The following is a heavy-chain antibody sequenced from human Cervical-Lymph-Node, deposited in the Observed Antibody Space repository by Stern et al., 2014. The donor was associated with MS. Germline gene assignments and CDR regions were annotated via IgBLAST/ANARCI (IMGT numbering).Heavy chain of an antibody. CDR1: GFTFSSYG. V-gene: IGHV3-33*01. D-gene: IGHD3-10*01. Sequence: QVQLVESGGGVVQPWRSLRLSCAASGFTFSSYGMHWVRQAPGKGLEWGALIWYDGSNKYYADSVKGRFPISRDNSKTTRYLQMNSLRAEDTAVYYCARETRGASGRFDYWGQGTLGTGSS. CDR3: ARETRGASGRFDY. J-gene: IGHJ4*02. CDR2: IWYDGSNK.